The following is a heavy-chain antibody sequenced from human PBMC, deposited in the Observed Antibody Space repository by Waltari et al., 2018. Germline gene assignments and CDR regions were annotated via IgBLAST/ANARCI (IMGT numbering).Heavy chain of an antibody. J-gene: IGHJ4*02. CDR2: IYSGGST. CDR1: GFTVSSTY. CDR3: ASIGSGSYYKR. Sequence: EVQLVETGGGLIQPGGSLRLSCAASGFTVSSTYMSWVRQAPGKGLEWVSVIYSGGSTYYADSVKGRFTISRDNSKNTLYLQMNSLRAEDTAVYYCASIGSGSYYKRWGQGTLVTVSS. V-gene: IGHV3-53*02. D-gene: IGHD3-10*01.